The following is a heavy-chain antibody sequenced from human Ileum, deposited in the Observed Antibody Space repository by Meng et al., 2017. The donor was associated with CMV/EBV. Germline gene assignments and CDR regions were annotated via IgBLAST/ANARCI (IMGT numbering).Heavy chain of an antibody. CDR3: TYGWPLKY. Sequence: QVHLHPSGPGLVKPSQTLSPTCAGDSVSISTESWNWIRQSPSRGLEWLGRTWYGSKWYYEYAVSVKSRITIIPDTSQNQISLQLNSVTPDDTAVYYCTYGWPLKYWGQGSLVTVSS. J-gene: IGHJ4*02. CDR1: DSVSISTES. V-gene: IGHV6-1*01. D-gene: IGHD3-10*01. CDR2: TWYGSKWYY.